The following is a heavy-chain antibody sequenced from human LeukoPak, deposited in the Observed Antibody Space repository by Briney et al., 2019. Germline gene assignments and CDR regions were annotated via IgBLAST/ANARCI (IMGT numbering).Heavy chain of an antibody. CDR1: GGSFSGYY. D-gene: IGHD2-2*01. V-gene: IGHV4-34*01. CDR3: ARGQRRLTYYYYGMDV. J-gene: IGHJ6*02. Sequence: PSETLSLTCAVYGGSFSGYYWSWIRQPPGKGLEWIGEINHSGSTYYNPSLKSRATISVDTSKNQFSLKLSSVTAADTAVYYCARGQRRLTYYYYGMDVWGQGTTVTVSS. CDR2: INHSGST.